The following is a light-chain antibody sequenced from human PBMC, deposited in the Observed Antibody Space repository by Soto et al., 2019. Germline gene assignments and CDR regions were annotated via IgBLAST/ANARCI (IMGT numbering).Light chain of an antibody. CDR3: HQYYSFPHS. J-gene: IGKJ2*03. CDR2: WAS. CDR1: QSGLFTAKNKNY. Sequence: DIVMTQSPDSLAVSLGERATINCKSSQSGLFTAKNKNYLAWFQQKPGQPPKLLIYWASTRESGVPDRFSGSGAETDFTLTISSLQPEDVGVYYCHQYYSFPHSFGQGNTVDIK. V-gene: IGKV4-1*01.